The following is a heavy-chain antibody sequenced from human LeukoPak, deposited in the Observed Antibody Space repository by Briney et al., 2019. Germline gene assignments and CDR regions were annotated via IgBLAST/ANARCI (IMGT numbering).Heavy chain of an antibody. CDR3: AKDFTAMVSYWFDP. CDR1: GFIFSSYA. CDR2: ISGSGGST. V-gene: IGHV3-23*01. D-gene: IGHD5-18*01. Sequence: GGSLRLSCAASGFIFSSYAMSWVRQAPGKGLEWVSSISGSGGSTYYADSVKGRFTISRDNSKNTLYLQMNSLRAEDTAVYYCAKDFTAMVSYWFDPWGQGTLVTVSS. J-gene: IGHJ5*02.